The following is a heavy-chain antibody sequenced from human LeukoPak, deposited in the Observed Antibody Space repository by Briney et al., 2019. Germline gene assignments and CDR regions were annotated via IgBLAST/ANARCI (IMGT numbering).Heavy chain of an antibody. J-gene: IGHJ6*03. CDR1: GYTLTELS. CDR3: ARGIVGTTTYYYYYYMDV. D-gene: IGHD1-26*01. Sequence: ASVKVSCKVSGYTLTELSMHWVRQAPGKGLEWMGGFDPEDGETIYAQKFQGRVTMTEDTSTDTAYMELSSLRSEDTAVYYCARGIVGTTTYYYYYYMDVWGKGTTVTVSS. CDR2: FDPEDGET. V-gene: IGHV1-24*01.